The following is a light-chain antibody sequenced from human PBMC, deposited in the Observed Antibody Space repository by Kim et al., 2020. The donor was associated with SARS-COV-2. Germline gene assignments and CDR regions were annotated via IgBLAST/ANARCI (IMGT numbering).Light chain of an antibody. Sequence: EIEMTQSPATLSVSPGESATLSCRASQTVGSHLAWYQQKPGQAPRLLIYSASTRATGIPPRFRGSGSGTEFTLTISSLQSEDSAIYYCQHHNNWPPHTFGQGTKLEI. CDR2: SAS. CDR3: QHHNNWPPHT. V-gene: IGKV3-15*01. J-gene: IGKJ2*01. CDR1: QTVGSH.